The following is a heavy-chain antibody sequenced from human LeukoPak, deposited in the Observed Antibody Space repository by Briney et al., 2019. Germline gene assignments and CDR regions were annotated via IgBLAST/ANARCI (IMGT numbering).Heavy chain of an antibody. CDR3: ARVSQDSNYYYYYMDV. CDR2: INPNSGGT. V-gene: IGHV1-2*02. D-gene: IGHD3/OR15-3a*01. CDR1: GYTFTGYY. J-gene: IGHJ6*03. Sequence: ASVKVSCKASGYTFTGYYMHWVRQAPGQGLEWMGWINPNSGGTNYAQKFQGRVTMTRDTSISTAYMELSRLRSDDTAVYYCARVSQDSNYYYYYMDVWGKGTTVTVSS.